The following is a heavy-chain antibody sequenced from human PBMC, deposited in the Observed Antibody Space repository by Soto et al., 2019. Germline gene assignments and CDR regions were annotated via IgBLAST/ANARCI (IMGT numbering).Heavy chain of an antibody. Sequence: QVQLQESGPGLVKPSETLSLTCTVSGGSVSSGSYYWSWTRQPPGKGLEWIGYIYYSGSTNYNPSHKSRVTMSVDTSKNQSSLKLSSVTAADTAVYYCARVRGYSYGYEGYFDYWGQGTLVTVSS. CDR3: ARVRGYSYGYEGYFDY. V-gene: IGHV4-61*01. CDR2: IYYSGST. CDR1: GGSVSSGSYY. D-gene: IGHD5-18*01. J-gene: IGHJ4*02.